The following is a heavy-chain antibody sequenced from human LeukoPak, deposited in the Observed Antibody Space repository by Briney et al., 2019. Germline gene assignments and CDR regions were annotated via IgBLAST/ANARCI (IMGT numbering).Heavy chain of an antibody. D-gene: IGHD6-19*01. CDR3: ARGSRLAPFDY. J-gene: IGHJ4*02. Sequence: SQTLSLTCAISGDSVSSNSAAWNWITQSPSRGLEWLGRTYYRSKWNTEYAVSVKSRIIINPDTSKNHFSLQLDSLTPEDTAVYYCARGSRLAPFDYWGQGTLVTVSS. CDR2: TYYRSKWNT. CDR1: GDSVSSNSAA. V-gene: IGHV6-1*01.